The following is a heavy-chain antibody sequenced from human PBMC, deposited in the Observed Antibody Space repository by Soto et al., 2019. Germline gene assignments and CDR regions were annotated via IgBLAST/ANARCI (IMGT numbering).Heavy chain of an antibody. Sequence: GGSLRLSCAASGFTFSSYWMHWVRQAPGKGLVWVSRINSDGSNTSYADSVKGRFTISRDNAKNTLYLQMNSLRAEDTAVYYCARDHGHTVTTNYYGMDVWGQGTTVTVSS. D-gene: IGHD4-4*01. CDR1: GFTFSSYW. V-gene: IGHV3-74*01. CDR3: ARDHGHTVTTNYYGMDV. CDR2: INSDGSNT. J-gene: IGHJ6*02.